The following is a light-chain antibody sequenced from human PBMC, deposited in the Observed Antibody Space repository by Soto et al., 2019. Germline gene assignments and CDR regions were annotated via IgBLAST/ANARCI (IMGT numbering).Light chain of an antibody. CDR2: RAS. CDR3: QQYESYSYT. CDR1: QSISIW. Sequence: DIQMTQSPSTLSASVGDRVTITCRASQSISIWLAWYQQKPGKAPKVLIYRASNLESGVPSRFSGSGSGTEFTLTISNLQPDDFATYYCQQYESYSYTFGQGTKLEIK. J-gene: IGKJ2*01. V-gene: IGKV1-5*03.